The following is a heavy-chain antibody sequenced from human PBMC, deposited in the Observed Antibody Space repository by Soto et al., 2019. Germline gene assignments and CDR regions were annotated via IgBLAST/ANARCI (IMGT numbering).Heavy chain of an antibody. Sequence: QVQLQESGPGLVKPSETLSLTCTVTGGSMNTYYWGWFRQPPGKGLEWIGYIYYSGTTTYSPSLKSRVTIAVDASKNHFSLKLNSVTAADTAVYYCARLGGYYQAFDQWGQRSLVTVSS. CDR3: ARLGGYYQAFDQ. J-gene: IGHJ4*02. V-gene: IGHV4-59*08. D-gene: IGHD3-22*01. CDR2: IYYSGTT. CDR1: GGSMNTYY.